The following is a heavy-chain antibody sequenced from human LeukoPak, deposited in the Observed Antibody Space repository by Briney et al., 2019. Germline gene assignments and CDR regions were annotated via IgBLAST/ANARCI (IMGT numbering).Heavy chain of an antibody. V-gene: IGHV3-30*18. CDR3: AKDLHSSSLYDMDV. J-gene: IGHJ6*02. CDR1: GFTFSSYG. Sequence: GGSLRLSCAASGFTFSSYGMHWVRQAPGKGLEWVAVISYDGSNKYYADSVKGRFTISRDNSKNTLYLQMNSLRAEDTAVYYCAKDLHSSSLYDMDVWGQGTTVTVSS. CDR2: ISYDGSNK. D-gene: IGHD6-13*01.